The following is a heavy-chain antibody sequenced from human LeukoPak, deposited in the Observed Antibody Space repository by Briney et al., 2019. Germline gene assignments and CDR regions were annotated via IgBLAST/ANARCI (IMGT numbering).Heavy chain of an antibody. CDR3: ARSIYNQLLSFYFDY. CDR1: GGSISSGGYY. CDR2: IYYSGST. D-gene: IGHD2-2*01. Sequence: SETLSLTCAVFGGSISSGGYYWSWIRQHPGKGLEWIGYIYYSGSTYYNPSLKSRVTISVDTSKNQFSLKLSSVTAADTAVYYCARSIYNQLLSFYFDYWGQGTLVTVSS. V-gene: IGHV4-31*11. J-gene: IGHJ4*02.